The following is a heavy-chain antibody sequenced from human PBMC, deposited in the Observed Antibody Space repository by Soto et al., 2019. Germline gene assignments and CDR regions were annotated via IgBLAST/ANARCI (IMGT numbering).Heavy chain of an antibody. J-gene: IGHJ4*02. Sequence: QVQLVQSGAEVKKPGSSVKVSCKASGGTFSSYAISWVRQAPGQGLEWMGGIIPIFGTANYAQKFQGRVTINADESTSTAYMELSSLRSEDTAVYYCARDYGAYCGGDCYFYYFDYWGQGTLVTVSS. CDR3: ARDYGAYCGGDCYFYYFDY. V-gene: IGHV1-69*12. CDR2: IIPIFGTA. D-gene: IGHD2-21*02. CDR1: GGTFSSYA.